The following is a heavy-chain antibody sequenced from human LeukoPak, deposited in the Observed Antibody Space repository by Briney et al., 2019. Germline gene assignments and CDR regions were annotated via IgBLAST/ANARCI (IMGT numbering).Heavy chain of an antibody. CDR3: AREFIEVAGFCYYGMDV. J-gene: IGHJ6*02. Sequence: GGSLRLSCAASGFTFISYWIHWVRQAPGKGLGWVSRINRDGSSRRYANSVKGRFTISSDNAKNMLYLQMNSLRAEDTAVYYCAREFIEVAGFCYYGMDVWGQGTTVTVSS. CDR1: GFTFISYW. D-gene: IGHD6-19*01. CDR2: INRDGSSR. V-gene: IGHV3-74*01.